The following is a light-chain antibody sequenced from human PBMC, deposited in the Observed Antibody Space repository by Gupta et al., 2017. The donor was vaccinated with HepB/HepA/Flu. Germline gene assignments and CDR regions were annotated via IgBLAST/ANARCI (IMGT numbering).Light chain of an antibody. CDR2: DAS. V-gene: IGKV1-33*01. J-gene: IGKJ2*02. CDR1: QDISNY. Sequence: DIQMTQSPSSLSASVGDRVTITCQASQDISNYLHWYQQKPGKAPKLLIYDASNLETGVPSRCSGSGSGTDFTFTISSLQPEDIATYYCQQYDNLMCTFGQGTKLEIK. CDR3: QQYDNLMCT.